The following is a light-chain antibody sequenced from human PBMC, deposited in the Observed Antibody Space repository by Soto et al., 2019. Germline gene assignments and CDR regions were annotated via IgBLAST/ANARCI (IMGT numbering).Light chain of an antibody. J-gene: IGKJ4*01. V-gene: IGKV3-11*01. Sequence: IVLTHSPGTLSLSPGERATLSCRASQSVSSYLAWYQQKPGQAPRLLIYDASNRATGIPARFSGSGSGTDFTLTISSLEPEDFAVYYCQQRSNWPLTFGGGTKVDTK. CDR2: DAS. CDR3: QQRSNWPLT. CDR1: QSVSSY.